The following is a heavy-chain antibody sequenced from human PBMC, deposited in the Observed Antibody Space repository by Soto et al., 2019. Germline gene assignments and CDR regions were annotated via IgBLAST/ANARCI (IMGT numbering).Heavy chain of an antibody. J-gene: IGHJ6*02. V-gene: IGHV3-9*01. CDR3: ASGSSHGMDV. Sequence: EVQVVESGGGLVQPGRSLRLSCAASGFTFDDYAMHWVRQAPGKGLEWVSGISWNSGSIGYADSVKGRFTISRDNAKNSLYLQMNSLRAEDTALYYCASGSSHGMDVWGQGTTVTVSS. D-gene: IGHD1-26*01. CDR1: GFTFDDYA. CDR2: ISWNSGSI.